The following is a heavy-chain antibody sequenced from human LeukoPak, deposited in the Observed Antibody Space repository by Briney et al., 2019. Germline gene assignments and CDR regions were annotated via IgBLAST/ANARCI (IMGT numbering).Heavy chain of an antibody. D-gene: IGHD2-2*01. J-gene: IGHJ5*02. Sequence: GSLRPSCAASGFTFSSYAMSWVRQAPGKGLEWVSAISGSGGSTYYADSVKGRFTISRDNSKNTLYLQMNSLRAEDTAVYYCANLGYCSSTSCSVWAVAGTGNWFDPWGQGTLVTVSS. CDR1: GFTFSSYA. CDR3: ANLGYCSSTSCSVWAVAGTGNWFDP. V-gene: IGHV3-23*01. CDR2: ISGSGGST.